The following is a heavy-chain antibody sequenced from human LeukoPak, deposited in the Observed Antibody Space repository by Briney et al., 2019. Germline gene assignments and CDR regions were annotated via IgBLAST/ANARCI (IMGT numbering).Heavy chain of an antibody. CDR1: GFTISSYW. V-gene: IGHV3-74*01. D-gene: IGHD1-14*01. CDR2: MQSDGSTT. Sequence: GGALRLSCAASGFTISSYWMHWVRQGPGKGLEWVSRMQSDGSTTRYADSTKGQVTVSRENAKCTLCLQMNSLRAEDTAVYFCPSGPSGFAWGQGTLVTVSS. CDR3: PSGPSGFA. J-gene: IGHJ5*02.